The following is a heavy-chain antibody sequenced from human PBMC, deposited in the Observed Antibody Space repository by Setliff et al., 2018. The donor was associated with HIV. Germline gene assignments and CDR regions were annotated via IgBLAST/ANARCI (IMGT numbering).Heavy chain of an antibody. CDR1: GYTFTGYY. V-gene: IGHV1-2*02. Sequence: ASVKVSCKASGYTFTGYYIHWVRQAPGQGLEWMGWINPNSGDTNYAQNFQGRVAMTRDTSISTAYMELSRLRSDDTAVYYCARDSGSYCTNGVCPPGYYMDVWGKGTTVTVSS. CDR3: ARDSGSYCTNGVCPPGYYMDV. D-gene: IGHD2-8*01. J-gene: IGHJ6*03. CDR2: INPNSGDT.